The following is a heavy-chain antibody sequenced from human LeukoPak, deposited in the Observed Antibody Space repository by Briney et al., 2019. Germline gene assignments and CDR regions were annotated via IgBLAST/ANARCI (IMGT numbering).Heavy chain of an antibody. J-gene: IGHJ4*02. D-gene: IGHD3-9*01. V-gene: IGHV1-2*02. CDR3: ASEPTYYDILTGYNFFDY. Sequence: GASVKVSCKASGYTFTGYYMHWVRQAPGQGLEWMGWINPNSGGTNYAQKFQGRVTMTRDTSISTAYMELSRLRSDDTAVYYCASEPTYYDILTGYNFFDYWGQGTLVTVSS. CDR1: GYTFTGYY. CDR2: INPNSGGT.